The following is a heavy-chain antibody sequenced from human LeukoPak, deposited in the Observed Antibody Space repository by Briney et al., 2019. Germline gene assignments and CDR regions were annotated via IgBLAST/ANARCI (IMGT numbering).Heavy chain of an antibody. CDR3: ARGTLYYYYYMDV. CDR1: GGSFSGYY. J-gene: IGHJ6*03. V-gene: IGHV4-34*01. Sequence: SETLSLTCAVYGGSFSGYYWSWIRQPPGKGLEWIGEINHSGSTNYNPSLKSRVTISVDTSKNQFSLKLSSVTAADTAVYYCARGTLYYYYYMDVWGKGTTVTVSS. CDR2: INHSGST.